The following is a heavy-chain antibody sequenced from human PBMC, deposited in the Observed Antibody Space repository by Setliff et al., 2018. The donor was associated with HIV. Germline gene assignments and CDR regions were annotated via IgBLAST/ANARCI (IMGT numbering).Heavy chain of an antibody. J-gene: IGHJ4*02. CDR1: GFTFDDFG. CDR3: AREAYDVLTPHAHTDY. Sequence: GVLRLSCAASGFTFDDFGMTWVRQRPGKGLEWVSGINWNGAITDYADSVKGRFTISRDNAKNSLHLQMNSLRAEDAAFYYCAREAYDVLTPHAHTDYWGQGVLVTVSS. D-gene: IGHD3-9*01. CDR2: INWNGAIT. V-gene: IGHV3-20*04.